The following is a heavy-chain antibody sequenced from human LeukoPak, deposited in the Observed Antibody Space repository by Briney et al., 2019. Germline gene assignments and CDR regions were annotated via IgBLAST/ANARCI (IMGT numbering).Heavy chain of an antibody. CDR2: IYHSGST. Sequence: SETLSLTCTVSGGSISSGGYYWSWIRQPPGKGLEWIGYIYHSGSTYYNPSLKSRVTISVDTSKNQFSLKLSSVTAADTAVYYCARGGNQSKYQPYRGAFDIWGQGTMVTVSS. CDR3: ARGGNQSKYQPYRGAFDI. CDR1: GGSISSGGYY. D-gene: IGHD4-23*01. V-gene: IGHV4-30-2*01. J-gene: IGHJ3*02.